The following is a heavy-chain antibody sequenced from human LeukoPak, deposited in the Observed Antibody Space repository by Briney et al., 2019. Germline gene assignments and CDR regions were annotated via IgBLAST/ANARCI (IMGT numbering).Heavy chain of an antibody. J-gene: IGHJ4*02. V-gene: IGHV4-38-2*01. Sequence: PSETLSLTCAVSGYSINSGYFWGWIRQPPGKGLEYIGSMYHSGSTYHNPSLKSRVTISVDTSKNQFSLKLTSVTAADTAVYYYARHRLFDSSGYYYDFDYWGQGTLVTVSS. CDR1: GYSINSGYF. D-gene: IGHD3-22*01. CDR2: MYHSGST. CDR3: ARHRLFDSSGYYYDFDY.